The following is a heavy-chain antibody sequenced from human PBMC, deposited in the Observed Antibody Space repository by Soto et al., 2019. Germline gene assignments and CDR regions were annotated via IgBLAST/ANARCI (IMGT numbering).Heavy chain of an antibody. D-gene: IGHD6-13*01. V-gene: IGHV3-30*04. CDR1: GFTFSSYA. CDR2: ISYDGNNK. J-gene: IGHJ4*02. CDR3: ARSYRSTWYYFDY. Sequence: GGSLRLSCAASGFTFSSYAMHWVRQAPGKGLEWVAAISYDGNNKYYADSVTGRFTISRDNSRNTLYLQMNSLSAEDTAVYYCARSYRSTWYYFDYWGQGTLVTVSS.